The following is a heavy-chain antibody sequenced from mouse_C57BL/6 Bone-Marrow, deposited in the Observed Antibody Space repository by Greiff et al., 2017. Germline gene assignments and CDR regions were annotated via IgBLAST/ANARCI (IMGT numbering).Heavy chain of an antibody. CDR1: GYTFTSYG. Sequence: QVQLQQSGAELARPGASVKLSCKASGYTFTSYGISWVKQSTGQGLEWIGEIYPRSGNTYYNEKFKGKATLTADKSSSTAYMELRSLTSEDSAVYFCAKSYGSSCDFDDWGKGTSVTGSS. CDR3: AKSYGSSCDFDD. V-gene: IGHV1-81*01. J-gene: IGHJ1*03. D-gene: IGHD1-1*01. CDR2: IYPRSGNT.